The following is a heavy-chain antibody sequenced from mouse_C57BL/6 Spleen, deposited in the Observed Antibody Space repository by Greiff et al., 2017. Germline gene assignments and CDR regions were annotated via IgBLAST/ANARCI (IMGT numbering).Heavy chain of an antibody. CDR1: GYTFTSYW. CDR3: ARGTTVPAWFAY. J-gene: IGHJ3*01. V-gene: IGHV1-53*01. CDR2: INPSNGGT. Sequence: VQLQESGTELVKPGASVKLSCKASGYTFTSYWMHWVKQRPGQGLEWIGNINPSNGGTNYNEKFKSKATLTVDKSSSTAYMQLSSLTSEDSAVYYCARGTTVPAWFAYWGQGTLVTVSA. D-gene: IGHD1-1*01.